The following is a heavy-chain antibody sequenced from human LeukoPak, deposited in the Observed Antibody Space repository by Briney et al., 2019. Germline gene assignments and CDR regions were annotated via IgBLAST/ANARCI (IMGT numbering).Heavy chain of an antibody. CDR2: VYTSGST. D-gene: IGHD6-13*01. CDR1: GGSISSASYY. Sequence: SQTLSLTCTVSGGSISSASYYWSWIRQPAGKGLEWLGRVYTSGSTNYNPSLESRVTMSVDTSKNQFSLNLSSVTAADTAVYYCARGNSSSWPLDYWGQGTLVTVSS. CDR3: ARGNSSSWPLDY. V-gene: IGHV4-61*02. J-gene: IGHJ4*02.